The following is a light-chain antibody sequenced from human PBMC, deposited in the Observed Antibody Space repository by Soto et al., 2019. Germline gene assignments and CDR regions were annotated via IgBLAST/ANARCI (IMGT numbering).Light chain of an antibody. Sequence: DIQMIRSPSSLSASVGDRVTITCRASQSISSYLNWYQQKPGKAPKLLIYAASSLQSGVPSRFSGSGSGTDVTLTISSLQPEDFATYYCQQSYSTPWTFGQGTKVEIK. V-gene: IGKV1-39*01. CDR3: QQSYSTPWT. CDR2: AAS. CDR1: QSISSY. J-gene: IGKJ1*01.